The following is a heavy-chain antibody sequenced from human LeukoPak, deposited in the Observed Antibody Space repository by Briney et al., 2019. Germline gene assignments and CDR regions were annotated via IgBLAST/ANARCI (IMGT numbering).Heavy chain of an antibody. CDR2: ISGSGGST. J-gene: IGHJ4*02. CDR3: AKGHYYDSSGYYY. V-gene: IGHV3-23*01. Sequence: GGSLRLSCAASGFTFSSYEMNWVRQAPGKGLEWVSAISGSGGSTYYADSVKGRFTISRDNSKNTLYLQMNSLRAEDTAVYYCAKGHYYDSSGYYYWGQGTLVTVSS. CDR1: GFTFSSYE. D-gene: IGHD3-22*01.